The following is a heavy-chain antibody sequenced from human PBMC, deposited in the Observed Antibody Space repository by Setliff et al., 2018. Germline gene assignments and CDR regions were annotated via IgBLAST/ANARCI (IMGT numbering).Heavy chain of an antibody. Sequence: ASVKVSCKASGYTFTNYVFHWVRQAPGQRLEWMGWINAVSGNTKYSQKFQGRVTITRDTSASTAYMELSSLRAEDTAVYYCARGPPDFVVVPAAAKFDYWGPGTLVTVSS. CDR1: GYTFTNYV. CDR2: INAVSGNT. CDR3: ARGPPDFVVVPAAAKFDY. V-gene: IGHV1-3*01. J-gene: IGHJ4*02. D-gene: IGHD2-2*01.